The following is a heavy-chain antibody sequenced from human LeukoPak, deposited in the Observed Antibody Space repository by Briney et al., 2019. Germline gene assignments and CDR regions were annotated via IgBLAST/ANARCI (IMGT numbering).Heavy chain of an antibody. D-gene: IGHD3-10*01. CDR1: KFTFSSYW. CDR3: ARVLLGSWDWFDP. CDR2: INPDGGTT. Sequence: GGSLRLSCAASKFTFSSYWMHWDRQAPGKGLVWVSRINPDGGTTNYADSVKGRFTISRDNAKNTLYLQMNSLRAEDTAVYYCARVLLGSWDWFDPWGQGTLVTVSS. J-gene: IGHJ5*02. V-gene: IGHV3-74*01.